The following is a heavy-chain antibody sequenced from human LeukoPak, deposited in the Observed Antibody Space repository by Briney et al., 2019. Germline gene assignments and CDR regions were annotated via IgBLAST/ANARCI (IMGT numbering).Heavy chain of an antibody. Sequence: ASVKVSCKASGYTFTSYDINWVRQATGQGLEWMGWMNPNSGNTGYAQKFQGRVTMTRNTPISTAYMELSSLRSEDTAVYYCARARRYYGSGSTSYYFDYWGQGTLVTVSS. V-gene: IGHV1-8*01. CDR2: MNPNSGNT. D-gene: IGHD3-10*01. J-gene: IGHJ4*02. CDR1: GYTFTSYD. CDR3: ARARRYYGSGSTSYYFDY.